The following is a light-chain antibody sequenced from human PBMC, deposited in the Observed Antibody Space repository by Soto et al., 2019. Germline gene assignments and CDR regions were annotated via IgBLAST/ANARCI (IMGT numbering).Light chain of an antibody. Sequence: EIVMTQSPDTLSVSPGESATLSCRARQSISNNLAWYQQKPGQAPRLLIYGASTRTTGIPARFSGSGSGTEFTLTISSLQSEDFAVYYCQQYNNWPYTFAQGTNLEIK. CDR3: QQYNNWPYT. V-gene: IGKV3-15*01. CDR1: QSISNN. CDR2: GAS. J-gene: IGKJ2*01.